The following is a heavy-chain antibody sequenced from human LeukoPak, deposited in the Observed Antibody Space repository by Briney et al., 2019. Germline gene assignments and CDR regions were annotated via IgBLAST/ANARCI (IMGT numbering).Heavy chain of an antibody. J-gene: IGHJ6*02. CDR3: AKDLITMVRGVYYYYGMDV. Sequence: GGSLRLSCAASGFTFSSYGMHWVRQAPGKGLEWVAVISYDGSNKYYADSVKGRFTISRDNSKNTLYLQMNSLRAEDTAVYYCAKDLITMVRGVYYYYGMDVWGQGTTVTVSS. CDR1: GFTFSSYG. CDR2: ISYDGSNK. D-gene: IGHD3-10*01. V-gene: IGHV3-30*18.